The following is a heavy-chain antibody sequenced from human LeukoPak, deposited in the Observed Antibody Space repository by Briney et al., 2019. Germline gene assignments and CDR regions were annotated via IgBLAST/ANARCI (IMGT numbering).Heavy chain of an antibody. CDR1: GYTFTGYY. CDR3: AREVLGYCSGGSCYGIDY. CDR2: INPNSGGT. D-gene: IGHD2-15*01. Sequence: ASVKVSCKASGYTFTGYYMHWVRQAPGQGIEWMGRINPNSGGTNYAQKFQGRVTMTRDTSISTAYMDLSRLRSDDTAVYYCAREVLGYCSGGSCYGIDYWGQGTLVTVSS. V-gene: IGHV1-2*06. J-gene: IGHJ4*02.